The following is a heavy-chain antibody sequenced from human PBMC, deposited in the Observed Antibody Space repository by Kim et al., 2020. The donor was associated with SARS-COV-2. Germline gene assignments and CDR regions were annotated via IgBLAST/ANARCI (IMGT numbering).Heavy chain of an antibody. CDR3: AREKIYFWSGYYQNNWFDP. J-gene: IGHJ5*02. D-gene: IGHD3-3*01. Sequence: SRVTISVDTSKNQFSLKLSSVTAADTAVYYCAREKIYFWSGYYQNNWFDPWGQGTLVTVSS. V-gene: IGHV4-34*01.